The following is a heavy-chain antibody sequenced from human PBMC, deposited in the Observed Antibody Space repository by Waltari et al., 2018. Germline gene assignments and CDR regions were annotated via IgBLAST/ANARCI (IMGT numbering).Heavy chain of an antibody. Sequence: EVQLVESGGGRVQHGGSLRLTCAAAAIPVSHSYMSWVRQAPGMGLEWVSVIYSDGNTYYADSVKGRFTISRDSSKNTLFLQMNSLRVEDTAVYYCARDGYIGRAGYWGQGALVTVSS. CDR2: IYSDGNT. CDR3: ARDGYIGRAGY. D-gene: IGHD5-12*01. J-gene: IGHJ4*02. CDR1: AIPVSHSY. V-gene: IGHV3-66*01.